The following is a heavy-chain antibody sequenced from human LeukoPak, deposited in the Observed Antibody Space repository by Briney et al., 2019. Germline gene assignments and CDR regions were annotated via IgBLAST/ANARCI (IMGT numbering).Heavy chain of an antibody. CDR3: AKEGDRAFDI. CDR2: MSYDGSNK. CDR1: GFTFSSYG. J-gene: IGHJ3*02. D-gene: IGHD3-16*01. V-gene: IGHV3-30*18. Sequence: GRSLRLSCAASGFTFSSYGMHWVRQAPGKGLEWVAVMSYDGSNKYYADSVKGRFTISRDNSKNTLYLQMNSLRAEDTAVYYCAKEGDRAFDIWGQGTMVTVSS.